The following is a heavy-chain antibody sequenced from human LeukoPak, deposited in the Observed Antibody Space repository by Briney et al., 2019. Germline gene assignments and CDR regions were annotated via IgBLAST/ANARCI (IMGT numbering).Heavy chain of an antibody. D-gene: IGHD3-10*01. CDR3: ARHPRWFGESNFDY. CDR2: ISAYNGNT. Sequence: ASVKVSCKASGYTFTSYGISWVRQAPGQGLEWLGWISAYNGNTNYAQKLQGRVTMTTDTSTSTAYMELRSLRSDDTAVYYCARHPRWFGESNFDYWGQGTLVTVSS. J-gene: IGHJ4*02. CDR1: GYTFTSYG. V-gene: IGHV1-18*04.